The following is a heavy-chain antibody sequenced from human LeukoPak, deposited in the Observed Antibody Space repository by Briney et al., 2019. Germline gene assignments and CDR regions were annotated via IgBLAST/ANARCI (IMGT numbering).Heavy chain of an antibody. CDR1: GSTFSSYE. CDR3: ARNYYGMDV. Sequence: GGSLRLSCAASGSTFSSYEMNWVRQAPGKGLEWVSYISSSGSTIYYADSVKGRFTISRDNAKNSLYLQMNSLRAEDTAVYYCARNYYGMDVWGQGTTVTVSS. CDR2: ISSSGSTI. V-gene: IGHV3-48*03. J-gene: IGHJ6*02.